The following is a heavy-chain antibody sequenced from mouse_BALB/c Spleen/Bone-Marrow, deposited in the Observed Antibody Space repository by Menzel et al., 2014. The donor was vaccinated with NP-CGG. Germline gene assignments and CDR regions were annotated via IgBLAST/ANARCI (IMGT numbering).Heavy chain of an antibody. V-gene: IGHV1-9*01. J-gene: IGHJ1*01. CDR1: GYTFSSYW. Sequence: VQLQQSGAELMKPGASVKISCKATGYTFSSYWIEWVKQRPGHGLEWIGEILPGSGSTNYNEKFKGKATFTADTSSNTAYMQLGSLAAEDSADYYWAGGGGRGDYWYFDVWGAGTTVTVSS. CDR3: AGGGGRGDYWYFDV. CDR2: ILPGSGST. D-gene: IGHD3-3*01.